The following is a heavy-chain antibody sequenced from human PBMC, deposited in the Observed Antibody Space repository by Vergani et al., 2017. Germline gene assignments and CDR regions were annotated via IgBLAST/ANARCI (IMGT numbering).Heavy chain of an antibody. CDR3: ARPPVAYCSSTSCYPDY. V-gene: IGHV3-21*02. CDR1: GFTFSSYS. D-gene: IGHD2-2*01. Sequence: EVRLVESGGGLVKPGGSLRLSCAASGFTFSSYSMNWVRQAPGKGLEWVSSISSSSSYIYYADSVKGRFTISRDNAKNSLYLQMNSLRAEDTAVYYCARPPVAYCSSTSCYPDYWGQGTLVTVSS. J-gene: IGHJ4*02. CDR2: ISSSSSYI.